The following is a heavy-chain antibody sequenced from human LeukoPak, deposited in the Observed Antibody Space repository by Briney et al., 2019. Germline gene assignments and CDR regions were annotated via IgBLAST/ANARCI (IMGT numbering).Heavy chain of an antibody. Sequence: PSETLSLTCTTSGVSINRFYWSWVRQPPGKGLEWIGNIYSGVPTYFNPSLKSRVTISVDMSKNQFSLNLTSVTAADTAMYYCVQTTGWPGFDYWGQGILVTVSS. CDR2: IYSGVPT. CDR1: GVSINRFY. CDR3: VQTTGWPGFDY. J-gene: IGHJ4*02. D-gene: IGHD1-1*01. V-gene: IGHV4-4*09.